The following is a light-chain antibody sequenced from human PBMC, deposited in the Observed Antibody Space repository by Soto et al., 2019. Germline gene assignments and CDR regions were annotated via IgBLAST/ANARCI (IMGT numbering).Light chain of an antibody. J-gene: IGKJ5*01. Sequence: DIQMTQSPSSLSSSVGDRVTIAGRSSQSISSYLNWYQQKPGKAPKLLIYAASSLQSGVPSRFSGSGSGTDFTLTISSLQPEDFATYYCQQSYSTPPITFGQGTRLEI. CDR3: QQSYSTPPIT. V-gene: IGKV1-39*01. CDR2: AAS. CDR1: QSISSY.